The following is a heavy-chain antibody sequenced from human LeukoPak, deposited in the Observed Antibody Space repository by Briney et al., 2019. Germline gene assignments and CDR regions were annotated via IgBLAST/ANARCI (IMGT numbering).Heavy chain of an antibody. J-gene: IGHJ3*02. CDR1: GSTLSTYA. V-gene: IGHV3-66*01. CDR3: ARRRFGEGAFDI. CDR2: IYSGGSR. D-gene: IGHD3-10*01. Sequence: GGSLRLSCAASGSTLSTYAISWVRQAPGKGLEWVSVIYSGGSRYYTDSVKGRFTIRRDNSKNTLYLQMNSLRAEDTAVYYCARRRFGEGAFDIWGQGTMVTVSS.